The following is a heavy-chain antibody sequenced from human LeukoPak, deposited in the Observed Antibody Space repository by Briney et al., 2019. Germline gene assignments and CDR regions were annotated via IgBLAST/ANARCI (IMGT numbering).Heavy chain of an antibody. CDR3: ARPGRYSYDTFDY. D-gene: IGHD5-18*01. Sequence: GGSLRLSCAASGFTVSSNYMSWVRQAPGKGLEWVSVIYCGGSTYYADSVKGRFTISRDNSKNTLYLQMNSLRAEDTAVYYCARPGRYSYDTFDYWGQGTLVTVSS. CDR2: IYCGGST. J-gene: IGHJ4*02. V-gene: IGHV3-53*01. CDR1: GFTVSSNY.